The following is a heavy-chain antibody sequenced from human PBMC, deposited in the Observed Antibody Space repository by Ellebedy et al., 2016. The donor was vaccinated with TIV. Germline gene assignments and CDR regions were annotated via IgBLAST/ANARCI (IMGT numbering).Heavy chain of an antibody. CDR2: IYSGSST. D-gene: IGHD6-13*01. CDR1: GFTVSSNY. J-gene: IGHJ2*01. CDR3: ARGPYSNDWYFGL. Sequence: GESLKISCAASGFTVSSNYMSWVRQAPGKGLEWVSDIYSGSSTYYADSVKGRFIISRDNSKNTLYLQMNSLRAEDTAVYYCARGPYSNDWYFGLWGRGTLVTVSS. V-gene: IGHV3-53*01.